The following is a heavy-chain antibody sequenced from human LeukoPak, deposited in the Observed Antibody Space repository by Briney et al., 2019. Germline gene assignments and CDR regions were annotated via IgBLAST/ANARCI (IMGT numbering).Heavy chain of an antibody. CDR3: ARTTMMDAFDI. J-gene: IGHJ3*02. Sequence: GGSLRLSCAASGFTFSSYDMHWVRQATGKGLEWVSAIGTAGDTYYPGSVKGRFTISRENAKNSLYLQMNSLRAGDTAVYYCARTTMMDAFDIWGQGTMVTDSS. D-gene: IGHD3-22*01. V-gene: IGHV3-13*01. CDR2: IGTAGDT. CDR1: GFTFSSYD.